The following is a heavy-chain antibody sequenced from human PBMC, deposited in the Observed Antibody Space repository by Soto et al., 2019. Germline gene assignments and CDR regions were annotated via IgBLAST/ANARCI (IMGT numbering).Heavy chain of an antibody. D-gene: IGHD2-15*01. CDR1: GYTFTSYA. CDR2: INAGNGNT. V-gene: IGHV1-3*01. Sequence: ASVKVSCKASGYTFTSYAMHWVRQAPGQRLEWMGWINAGNGNTKYSQKFQGRVTITRDTSASTAYMELSSLRSEDTAVYYCAILDIVVVVAATGPYNRFDPWGQGTLVIVSS. J-gene: IGHJ5*02. CDR3: AILDIVVVVAATGPYNRFDP.